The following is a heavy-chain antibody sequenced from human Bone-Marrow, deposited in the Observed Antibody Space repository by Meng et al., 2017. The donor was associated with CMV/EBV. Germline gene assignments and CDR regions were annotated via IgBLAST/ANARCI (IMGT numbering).Heavy chain of an antibody. CDR2: ISYDGSNK. J-gene: IGHJ4*02. Sequence: AASGFVFSTYAMSWVRQSPGKGLEWVAVISYDGSNKYYADSVKGRFTISRDNSKNTLYLQMNSLRAEDTAVYYCAREYYYGSGTLGYWGQGTLVTVSS. D-gene: IGHD3-10*01. CDR1: GFVFSTYA. CDR3: AREYYYGSGTLGY. V-gene: IGHV3-30-3*01.